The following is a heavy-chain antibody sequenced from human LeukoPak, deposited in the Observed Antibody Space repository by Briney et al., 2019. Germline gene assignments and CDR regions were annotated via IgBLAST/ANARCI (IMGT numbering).Heavy chain of an antibody. J-gene: IGHJ5*02. CDR3: ASNWPDCYDSSGYWWFDP. D-gene: IGHD3-22*01. V-gene: IGHV1-2*02. Sequence: ASVKVSCKASGYTFTGYYMHWVRQAPGQGLEWMGWINPNSGGTNYAQKFQGRVTMTRDTSISTAYMELSRLRSDDTAVYYCASNWPDCYDSSGYWWFDPWGQGTLVTVSS. CDR2: INPNSGGT. CDR1: GYTFTGYY.